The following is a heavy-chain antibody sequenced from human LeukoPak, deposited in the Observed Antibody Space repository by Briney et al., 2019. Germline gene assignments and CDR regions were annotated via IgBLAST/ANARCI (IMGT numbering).Heavy chain of an antibody. CDR2: TYYRSKWYN. J-gene: IGHJ4*02. CDR3: NLQYYYDSSGYPYYFDY. Sequence: SQTLSLTCAISGDSVSSNSAAWNWIRQSPSRGLEWLGRTYYRSKWYNDYAVSVKSRITINPDTSKNQFSLQLNSVTPEDTAVYYCNLQYYYDSSGYPYYFDYWGQGTLVTVSS. D-gene: IGHD3-22*01. CDR1: GDSVSSNSAA. V-gene: IGHV6-1*01.